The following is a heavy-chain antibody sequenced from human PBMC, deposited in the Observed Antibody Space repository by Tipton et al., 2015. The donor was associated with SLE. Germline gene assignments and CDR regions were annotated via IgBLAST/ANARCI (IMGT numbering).Heavy chain of an antibody. CDR3: ARDPGGDYPLYGMDV. CDR1: GGSISSSSYY. J-gene: IGHJ6*02. D-gene: IGHD3-16*01. Sequence: TLSLTCTVSGGSISSSSYYWGWIRQPPGKGLEWIGSIYYSGSTYYNPSLKSRATISVDTSKNQFSLKLSSVTAADTAVYYCARDPGGDYPLYGMDVWGQGTTVTVSS. V-gene: IGHV4-39*07. CDR2: IYYSGST.